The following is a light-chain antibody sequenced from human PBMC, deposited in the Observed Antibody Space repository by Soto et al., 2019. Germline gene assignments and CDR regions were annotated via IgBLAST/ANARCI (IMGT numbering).Light chain of an antibody. Sequence: DIQMTQSPSSLSASVGDRVTITCRASQSITSYLNWYQQKPGKAPKLLIYAASSLQSGVPSRFSGSGSGTDFTLTISSLQPEDFATYYCQQSYSSLPFGGGTKGEIK. V-gene: IGKV1-39*01. CDR1: QSITSY. J-gene: IGKJ4*01. CDR3: QQSYSSLP. CDR2: AAS.